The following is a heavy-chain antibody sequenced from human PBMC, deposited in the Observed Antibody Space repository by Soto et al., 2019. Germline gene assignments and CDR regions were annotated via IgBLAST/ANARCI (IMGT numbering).Heavy chain of an antibody. V-gene: IGHV3-23*01. CDR1: GFTFSSYA. J-gene: IGHJ4*02. Sequence: EVQLLESGGGLVQPGGSLRLSCAASGFTFSSYAMSWVRRAPGKGLEWVSAISGSGGSTYYADSVKGRFTISRDNSKNTLYLQMNSLRAEDTAVYYCAKDFSMIVVGFDYWGQGTLVTVSS. D-gene: IGHD3-22*01. CDR3: AKDFSMIVVGFDY. CDR2: ISGSGGST.